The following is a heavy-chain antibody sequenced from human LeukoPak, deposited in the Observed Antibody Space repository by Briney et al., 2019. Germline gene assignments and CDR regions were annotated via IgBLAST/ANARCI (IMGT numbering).Heavy chain of an antibody. J-gene: IGHJ6*02. CDR1: GFTFSSYA. Sequence: SGGSLRLSCAASGFTFSSYAMSWVRQAPGKGLEWVSAISGSGGSTYYADSVKGRFTNSRDNSKNTLYLQMNSLRAEDTAVYYCASTSPSSGLYYYYYYGMDVWGQGTTVTVSS. CDR3: ASTSPSSGLYYYYYYGMDV. V-gene: IGHV3-23*01. D-gene: IGHD3-22*01. CDR2: ISGSGGST.